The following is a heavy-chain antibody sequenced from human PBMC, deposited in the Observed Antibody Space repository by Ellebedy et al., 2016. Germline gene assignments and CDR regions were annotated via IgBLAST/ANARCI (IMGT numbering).Heavy chain of an antibody. CDR1: GFTFSSYA. D-gene: IGHD2-2*01. CDR2: ISYDGSNK. J-gene: IGHJ4*02. V-gene: IGHV3-30-3*01. CDR3: AKGSCSSTSCYPFDY. Sequence: GESLKISCAASGFTFSSYAMHWVRQAPGKGLEWVAVISYDGSNKYYADSVKGRFTISRDNSKNTLYLQMNSLRAEDTAVYYCAKGSCSSTSCYPFDYWGQGTLVTVSS.